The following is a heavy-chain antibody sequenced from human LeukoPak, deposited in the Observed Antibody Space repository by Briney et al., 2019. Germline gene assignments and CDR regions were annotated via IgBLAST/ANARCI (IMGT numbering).Heavy chain of an antibody. CDR3: ARGRYCSSTSCYHAFDI. D-gene: IGHD2-2*01. J-gene: IGHJ3*02. V-gene: IGHV4-34*01. CDR1: GGSFSGYY. CDR2: INHSGST. Sequence: SETLSLTCAVYGGSFSGYYWSWIRQPPGKGLEWIGEINHSGSTNYNPSLKSRVTISVGTSKNQFSLKLSSVTAADTAVYYCARGRYCSSTSCYHAFDIWGQGTMVTVSS.